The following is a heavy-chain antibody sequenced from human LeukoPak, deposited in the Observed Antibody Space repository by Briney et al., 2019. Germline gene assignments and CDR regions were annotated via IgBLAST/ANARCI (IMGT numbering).Heavy chain of an antibody. CDR3: ARDGFSSSWPYYLDF. D-gene: IGHD6-13*01. CDR2: ISTYNGNT. J-gene: IGHJ4*02. V-gene: IGHV1-18*01. CDR1: VYTFTKYG. Sequence: GASVKVSCKASVYTFTKYGISWVRQAPGQGLEWMGWISTYNGNTDYAQKFQGRVTMTTDTSTSTAYMELRSLRSDDTAVYYCARDGFSSSWPYYLDFWGQGSRVTVSS.